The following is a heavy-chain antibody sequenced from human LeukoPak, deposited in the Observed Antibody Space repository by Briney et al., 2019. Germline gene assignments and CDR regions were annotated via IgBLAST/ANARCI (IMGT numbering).Heavy chain of an antibody. CDR2: INHSGST. CDR3: AGGGNYDRAN. CDR1: GGSFSGYY. D-gene: IGHD1-26*01. V-gene: IGHV4-34*01. Sequence: SETLSLTCAVYGGSFSGYYWSWIRQPPGKGLEWIGEINHSGSTNYNPSLKSRVTISLDTSKNHFSLKLTSVTAADTAIYYCAGGGNYDRANWGQGTLVTVSS. J-gene: IGHJ4*02.